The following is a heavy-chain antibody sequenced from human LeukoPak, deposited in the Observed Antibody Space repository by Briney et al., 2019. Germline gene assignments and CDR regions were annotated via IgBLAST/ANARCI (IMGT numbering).Heavy chain of an antibody. Sequence: RSSETLSLTCGVSGGSISGTNWWSWVRQPPGQGLEWIGEISLRGLTNYNPSLKSRVTISVDTSKNQFSLKLSSVTAADTAVYYCARHFLPIGVVTESAFDFWGQGTMVTVSS. V-gene: IGHV4-4*02. CDR2: ISLRGLT. J-gene: IGHJ3*01. D-gene: IGHD3-3*01. CDR3: ARHFLPIGVVTESAFDF. CDR1: GGSISGTNW.